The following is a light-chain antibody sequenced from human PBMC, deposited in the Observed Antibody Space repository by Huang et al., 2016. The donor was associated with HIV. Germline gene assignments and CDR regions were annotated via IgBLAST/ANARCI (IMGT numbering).Light chain of an antibody. J-gene: IGKJ2*01. CDR2: GAS. CDR3: QQSYRNPYT. CDR1: QTISTY. V-gene: IGKV1-39*01. Sequence: DIQMTQSPSSLSASVGDRVTITCRPSQTISTYLNWYQQLPGKAPKLLIYGASSLQSGVPSKFSGGRSGTDFTLTISSLQPEDFATYYCQQSYRNPYTFGQGTKLEIK.